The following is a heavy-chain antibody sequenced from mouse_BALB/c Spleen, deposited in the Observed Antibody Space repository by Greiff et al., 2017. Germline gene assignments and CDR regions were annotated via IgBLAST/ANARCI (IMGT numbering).Heavy chain of an antibody. CDR2: ISDGGSYT. J-gene: IGHJ3*01. CDR1: GFTFCDYY. D-gene: IGHD1-2*01. V-gene: IGHV5-4*02. CDR3: ARDGVTTAMAY. Sequence: DVKLVESGGGLVKPGGSLKLSCAASGFTFCDYYMYWVRQTPEKRLEWVATISDGGSYTYYPDSVKGRFTISRDNAKNNLYLQMSSLKSEDTAMYYCARDGVTTAMAYWGQGTLVTVSA.